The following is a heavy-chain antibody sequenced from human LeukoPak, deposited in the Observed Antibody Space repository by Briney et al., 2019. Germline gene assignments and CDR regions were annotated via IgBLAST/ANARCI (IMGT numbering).Heavy chain of an antibody. CDR1: GYTFTGYY. Sequence: ASVKVSCKASGYTFTGYYMHWVRQAPGQGLEWMGGIIPIFGTASYAQKFQGRVTMTRDTSTSTAYMELSSLRSENTAVYYCATELGDGYNLTGGAFDIWGEGTMVTVSS. CDR3: ATELGDGYNLTGGAFDI. V-gene: IGHV1-46*03. CDR2: IIPIFGTA. J-gene: IGHJ3*02. D-gene: IGHD5-24*01.